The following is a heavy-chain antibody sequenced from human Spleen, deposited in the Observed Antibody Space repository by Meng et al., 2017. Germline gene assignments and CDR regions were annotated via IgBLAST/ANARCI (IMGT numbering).Heavy chain of an antibody. Sequence: QVQLQQWGAGLLKPSEPLSLTCAVYGGSFSGYYWSWIRQPPGKGLEWIGEINHSGSTNYNPSLKSRVTISVDTSQNNLSLKLSSVTAADSAVYYCARGPTTMAHDFDYWGQGTLVTVSS. CDR3: ARGPTTMAHDFDY. J-gene: IGHJ4*02. CDR1: GGSFSGYY. CDR2: INHSGST. V-gene: IGHV4-34*01. D-gene: IGHD4-11*01.